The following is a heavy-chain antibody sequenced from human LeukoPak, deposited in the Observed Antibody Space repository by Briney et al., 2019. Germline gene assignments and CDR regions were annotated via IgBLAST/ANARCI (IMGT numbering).Heavy chain of an antibody. CDR3: ARHQGFLSRNWFDP. V-gene: IGHV4-59*08. D-gene: IGHD3-3*01. CDR2: IYYSGST. CDR1: GGSISSYY. Sequence: PSETLSLTCTVSGGSISSYYWSWIRQPPGKGLEWIGYIYYSGSTNYNPSLKSRVTISVDTSKNQFSLKLSSVTAADTAVYYCARHQGFLSRNWFDPWGQGTLVTVSS. J-gene: IGHJ5*02.